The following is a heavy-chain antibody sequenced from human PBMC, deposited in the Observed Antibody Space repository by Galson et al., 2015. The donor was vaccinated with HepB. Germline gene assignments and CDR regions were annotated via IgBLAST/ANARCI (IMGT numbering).Heavy chain of an antibody. CDR1: GYSFSSYW. CDR3: ARHPPSIYYGD. J-gene: IGHJ4*02. Sequence: QSGAEVKKPGESLRISCKGSGYSFSSYWISWVRQMPGKGLEWMGRIDPTDSYTIYNPSFQGHVTISIDKSISTAFLRWSSPKASDSAMYYCARHPPSIYYGDWGQGTLVTVSS. V-gene: IGHV5-10-1*01. CDR2: IDPTDSYT. D-gene: IGHD3-10*01.